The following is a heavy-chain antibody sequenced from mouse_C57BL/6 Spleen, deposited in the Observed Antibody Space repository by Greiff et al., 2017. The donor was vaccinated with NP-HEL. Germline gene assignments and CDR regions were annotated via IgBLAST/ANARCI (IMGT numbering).Heavy chain of an antibody. CDR3: TRGNYLYAMDY. Sequence: EVKLMESGEGLVKPGGSLKLSCAASGFTFSSYAMSWVRQTPEKRLEWVAYISSGGDYIYYADTVKGRFTISRDNARNNLYLQMSSLKSEDTAMYYCTRGNYLYAMDYWGQGTSVTVSS. V-gene: IGHV5-9-1*02. J-gene: IGHJ4*01. CDR2: ISSGGDYI. CDR1: GFTFSSYA. D-gene: IGHD1-1*01.